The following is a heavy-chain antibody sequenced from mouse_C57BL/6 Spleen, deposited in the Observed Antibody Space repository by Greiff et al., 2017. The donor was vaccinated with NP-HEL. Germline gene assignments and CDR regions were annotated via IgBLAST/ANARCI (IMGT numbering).Heavy chain of an antibody. Sequence: VQLQQPGAELVKPGASVKLSCKASGYTFTSYWMHWVKQRPGQGLEWIGMIHPNSGSTNYNEKFKSKATLTVDKSSSTAYMQLSSLTSEDSAVYYCAREGHYYGSSYDYFDYWGQGTTLTVSS. CDR1: GYTFTSYW. J-gene: IGHJ2*01. V-gene: IGHV1-64*01. CDR2: IHPNSGST. D-gene: IGHD1-1*01. CDR3: AREGHYYGSSYDYFDY.